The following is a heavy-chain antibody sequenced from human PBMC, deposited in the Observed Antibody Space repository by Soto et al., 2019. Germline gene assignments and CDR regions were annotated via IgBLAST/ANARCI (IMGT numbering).Heavy chain of an antibody. CDR1: GYTFTGYY. CDR2: INPNSGGT. J-gene: IGHJ4*02. V-gene: IGHV1-2*04. Sequence: GASVKVSCKASGYTFTGYYMHWVRQAPGQGLEWMGWINPNSGGTNYAQKFQGWVTMTRDTSISTAYMELSRLRSDDTAVYYCARGLNPIVVVHHPHYFDHWGQGTLVTVSS. D-gene: IGHD3-22*01. CDR3: ARGLNPIVVVHHPHYFDH.